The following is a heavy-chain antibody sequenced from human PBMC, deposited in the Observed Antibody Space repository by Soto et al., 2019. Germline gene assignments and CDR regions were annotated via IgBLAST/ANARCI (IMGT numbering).Heavy chain of an antibody. V-gene: IGHV3-23*01. CDR3: AKTTARDY. Sequence: PGWSLRLSCASSVFTFISYAMSWVRQAPGKGLEWVSAISGSGGSTYYADSVKGRFTISRDNSKNTLYLQMNSLRAEDTAVYYCAKTTARDYWGQGTLVTVSS. CDR2: ISGSGGST. D-gene: IGHD6-6*01. CDR1: VFTFISYA. J-gene: IGHJ4*02.